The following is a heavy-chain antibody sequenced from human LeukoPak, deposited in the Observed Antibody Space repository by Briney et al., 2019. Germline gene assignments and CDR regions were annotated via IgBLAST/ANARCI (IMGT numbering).Heavy chain of an antibody. V-gene: IGHV5-51*01. D-gene: IGHD6-19*01. J-gene: IGHJ4*02. Sequence: PGESLKISCKGSGYSFTSYWIGWVRQMPGKGLEWMGIISPGDSDTRYSPSFQGQVSISADKSISTAYLQWRSVKPADPALYYCARRRSGWDFDYWGQGSLVTVSS. CDR2: ISPGDSDT. CDR3: ARRRSGWDFDY. CDR1: GYSFTSYW.